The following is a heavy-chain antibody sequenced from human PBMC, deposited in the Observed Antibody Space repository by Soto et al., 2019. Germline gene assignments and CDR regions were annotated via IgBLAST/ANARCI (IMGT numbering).Heavy chain of an antibody. CDR1: GYTFTNYA. CDR3: ARDRQDLVAGMDV. Sequence: QVQLVQSGAEVKKPGASVKVSCKASGYTFTNYAINWVRQAPGQGLEWMGWISGYRGNTNFAQKFQGRVTMTTDTSTSTAYMELMSLRSDDTAVYFCARDRQDLVAGMDVWGQGTTVTVSS. D-gene: IGHD2-15*01. J-gene: IGHJ6*02. V-gene: IGHV1-18*01. CDR2: ISGYRGNT.